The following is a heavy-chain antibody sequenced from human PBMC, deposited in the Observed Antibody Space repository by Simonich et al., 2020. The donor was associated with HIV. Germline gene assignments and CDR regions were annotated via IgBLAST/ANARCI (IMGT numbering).Heavy chain of an antibody. Sequence: QVQLQQWGAGLLKPSETLSLTCAVYGGSFSGYYWSWIRQPPGKGLEWIGEINHRGSTNYNPSLKSRVTISVDTSKNQFSLKLSSVTAADTAVYYCARLTAGGLGEYFQHLGQGTLVTVSS. CDR1: GGSFSGYY. V-gene: IGHV4-34*01. J-gene: IGHJ1*01. D-gene: IGHD6-13*01. CDR3: ARLTAGGLGEYFQH. CDR2: INHRGST.